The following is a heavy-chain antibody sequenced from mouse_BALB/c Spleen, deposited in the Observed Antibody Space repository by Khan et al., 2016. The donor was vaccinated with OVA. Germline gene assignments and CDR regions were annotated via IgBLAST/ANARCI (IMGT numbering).Heavy chain of an antibody. V-gene: IGHV1-5*01. Sequence: VQLQQSGTVLARPVASVKMSCKASGYSFTSYLIHWVTQRPGQGLEWIGDIYPGNSDTTYNQTFKDKAKLTAGTSANTAYMDLSSLTNEDSAGYCCARGGYSSFAYWGQGTLVTVSA. J-gene: IGHJ3*01. CDR1: GYSFTSYL. CDR2: IYPGNSDT. D-gene: IGHD1-3*01. CDR3: ARGGYSSFAY.